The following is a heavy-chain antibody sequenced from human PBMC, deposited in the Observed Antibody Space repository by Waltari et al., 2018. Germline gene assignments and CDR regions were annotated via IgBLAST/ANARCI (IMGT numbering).Heavy chain of an antibody. CDR2: ISSSGSTI. D-gene: IGHD6-13*01. Sequence: EVQLVESGGGLVQPGGSLRLSCAASGFTFSSYEMNWVRQAPGKGLEWVSYISSSGSTINYADSWKGRFTISRDNAKNSLYLQMNSLRAEDTAVYYCARGFGMDSSSWLYYYYYGMDVWGQGTTVTVSS. V-gene: IGHV3-48*03. CDR3: ARGFGMDSSSWLYYYYYGMDV. J-gene: IGHJ6*02. CDR1: GFTFSSYE.